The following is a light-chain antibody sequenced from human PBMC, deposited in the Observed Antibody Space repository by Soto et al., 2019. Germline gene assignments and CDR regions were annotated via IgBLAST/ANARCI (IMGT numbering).Light chain of an antibody. CDR1: QSISDW. J-gene: IGKJ2*01. Sequence: DIPLTQSPSTLSAYVGDRVNITCRASQSISDWLAWYQQKAGKAPELLISDASTLATGVPSRFSGSGSVTEFTLTISSLQTDDSATYFCQEYKTYAFGPGTKVDI. CDR2: DAS. CDR3: QEYKTYA. V-gene: IGKV1-5*01.